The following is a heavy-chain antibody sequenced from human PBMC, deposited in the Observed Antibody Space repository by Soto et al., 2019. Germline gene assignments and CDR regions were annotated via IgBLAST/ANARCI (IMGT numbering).Heavy chain of an antibody. CDR1: GAALNRGNYY. CDR3: ARLRIATNNYKWFDP. D-gene: IGHD2-21*01. J-gene: IGHJ5*02. CDR2: IYVTGAD. Sequence: PSETLSLTCSVSGAALNRGNYYWSWIRQVPGKGLEWIGHIYVTGADDYNPSLRDRITISQDTSERQFSLNLRLVTAADTAVYYCARLRIATNNYKWFDPWGQGTLVTVSS. V-gene: IGHV4-31*03.